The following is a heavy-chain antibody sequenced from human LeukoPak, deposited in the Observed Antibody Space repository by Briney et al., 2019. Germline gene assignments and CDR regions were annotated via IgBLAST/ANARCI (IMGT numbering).Heavy chain of an antibody. J-gene: IGHJ5*02. CDR1: GGTFSSYP. Sequence: GASVKVSCKASGGTFSSYPISWVRQAPGQGLEWMGRIIPILGIANSAQKFQGRVTITADKSTSTAYMEVSSLRYEDTAVYYCARGVTGTSGHSWFDPWGQGTLVTVSS. CDR3: ARGVTGTSGHSWFDP. V-gene: IGHV1-69*04. CDR2: IIPILGIA. D-gene: IGHD1-14*01.